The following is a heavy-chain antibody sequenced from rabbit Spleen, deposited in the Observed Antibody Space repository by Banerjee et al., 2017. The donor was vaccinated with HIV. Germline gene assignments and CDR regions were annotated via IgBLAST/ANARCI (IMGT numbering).Heavy chain of an antibody. CDR2: IFGGDGST. Sequence: EESGGDLVKPGASLTLTCTASGFSFSSSDYMCWVRQPPGKGPEWIACIFGGDGSTYYASWVNGRFTSSRSTSLNTVTLQMTSLTAADTATYFCGRSSYAGYAGNDYGINLWGPGTLVTVS. CDR1: GFSFSSSD. V-gene: IGHV1S47*01. CDR3: GRSSYAGYAGNDYGINL. J-gene: IGHJ4*01. D-gene: IGHD4-2*01.